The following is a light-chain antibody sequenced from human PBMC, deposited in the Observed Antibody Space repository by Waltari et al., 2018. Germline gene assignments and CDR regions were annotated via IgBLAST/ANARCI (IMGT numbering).Light chain of an antibody. CDR3: QQRSNWPGT. CDR1: QSVSRY. CDR2: DIS. V-gene: IGKV3-11*01. J-gene: IGKJ2*01. Sequence: EIVLTQSPATLSLSPGERATLSYRASQSVSRYIAWYQQKLGQAPRLLMYDISTRATGIPARFSGSGSGTDFALTISSLEPEDFAVYYCQQRSNWPGTFGQGTKLEI.